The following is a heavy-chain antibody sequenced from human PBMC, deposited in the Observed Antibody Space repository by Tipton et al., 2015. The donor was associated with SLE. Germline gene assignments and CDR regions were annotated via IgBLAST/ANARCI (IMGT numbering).Heavy chain of an antibody. D-gene: IGHD3-3*01. J-gene: IGHJ5*02. Sequence: TLSLTCAVYGGSFSGYYWSWIRPPPGKGLEWIGEINHSGSTNYNPSLKSRVTISVDTSKNQFSLKLSSVTAADTAVYYCARHAIFGVVNPLHWFDPWGQGTLVTVSS. V-gene: IGHV4-34*01. CDR2: INHSGST. CDR3: ARHAIFGVVNPLHWFDP. CDR1: GGSFSGYY.